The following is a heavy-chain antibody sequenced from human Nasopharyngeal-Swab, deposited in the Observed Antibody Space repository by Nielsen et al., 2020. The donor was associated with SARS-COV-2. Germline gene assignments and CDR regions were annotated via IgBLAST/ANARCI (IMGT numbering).Heavy chain of an antibody. CDR1: GFTFSSFG. Sequence: GGSLRLSCAASGFTFSSFGMHWVRQAPGKGLEWAAFIAHDASNEYYGDSVKGRFSISRDSSKNTLYLQMDSLRGEDMAVYYCARDAPAHYGAFYWGRGTLVTVSS. CDR3: ARDAPAHYGAFY. CDR2: IAHDASNE. V-gene: IGHV3-30*03. J-gene: IGHJ4*02. D-gene: IGHD4-17*01.